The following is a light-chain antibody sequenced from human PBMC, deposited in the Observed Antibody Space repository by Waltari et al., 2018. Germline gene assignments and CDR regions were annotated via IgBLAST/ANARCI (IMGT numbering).Light chain of an antibody. CDR2: NVN. V-gene: IGLV2-18*02. J-gene: IGLJ2*01. CDR3: SSYTTTGSTLL. CDR1: SSDVGGYNR. Sequence: QSALTQPPSVSGSPGQSVTISCTGSSSDVGGYNRVSWYQQPPGAAPKPIIYNVNFRPSGVPDRFSGSKSGYTASLTISGLQAEDEANYYCSSYTTTGSTLLFGGGTELTVL.